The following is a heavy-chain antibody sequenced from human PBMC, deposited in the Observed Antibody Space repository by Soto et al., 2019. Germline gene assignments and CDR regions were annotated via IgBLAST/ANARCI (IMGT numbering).Heavy chain of an antibody. CDR1: GDGVSSYSVV. J-gene: IGHJ5*02. V-gene: IGHV6-1*01. D-gene: IGHD2-8*01. CDR3: ARLIGNSWFDP. CDR2: TYYRSKWYS. Sequence: SQTLSLTFAISGDGVSSYSVVGNWIRQSPSGGLEWLGRTYYRSKWYSEYAISVQSRITVNADTSKNQVSLQLDSVTPDDTAVYYCARLIGNSWFDPWGQGTLVTVSS.